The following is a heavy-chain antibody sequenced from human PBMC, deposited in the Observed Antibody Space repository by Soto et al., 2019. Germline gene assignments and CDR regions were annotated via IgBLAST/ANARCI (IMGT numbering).Heavy chain of an antibody. D-gene: IGHD1-26*01. V-gene: IGHV1-8*01. CDR1: GYSFTSLD. Sequence: GASVKVSCKACGYSFTSLDINWVRQTAGRGLEGMGWMQPSTGRTGYAQKFQGRVTMTRDTSINTAYMELTTLTSDDTAFYYCARGVSAGVDYWGQGTLVTVSS. CDR2: MQPSTGRT. J-gene: IGHJ4*01. CDR3: ARGVSAGVDY.